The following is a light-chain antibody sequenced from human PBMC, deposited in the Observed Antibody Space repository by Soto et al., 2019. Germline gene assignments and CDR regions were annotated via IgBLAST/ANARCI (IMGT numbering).Light chain of an antibody. Sequence: EIVLTQSPGTLSLSPGERATLSCRASQSVTNNYLAWYQQKPGQAPRLFIYGASSRATGIPDRFSGSGSGTDFTLTISRLEPEDFAVYYCQQYGSSPPRTFGQGTKVEI. CDR3: QQYGSSPPRT. V-gene: IGKV3-20*01. CDR2: GAS. CDR1: QSVTNNY. J-gene: IGKJ1*01.